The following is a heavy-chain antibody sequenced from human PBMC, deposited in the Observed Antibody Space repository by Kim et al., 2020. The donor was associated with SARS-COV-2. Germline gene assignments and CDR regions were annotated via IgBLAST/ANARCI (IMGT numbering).Heavy chain of an antibody. J-gene: IGHJ4*02. CDR1: GFTFSDYY. V-gene: IGHV3-11*06. CDR3: ARGGAYCGGDCYDY. D-gene: IGHD2-21*01. CDR2: ISSSSSYT. Sequence: GGSLRLSCAASGFTFSDYYMSWIRQAPGKGLEWVSYISSSSSYTNYADSVKGRFTISRDNAKNSLYLQMNSLRAEDTAVYYCARGGAYCGGDCYDYWGQGTLVTVSS.